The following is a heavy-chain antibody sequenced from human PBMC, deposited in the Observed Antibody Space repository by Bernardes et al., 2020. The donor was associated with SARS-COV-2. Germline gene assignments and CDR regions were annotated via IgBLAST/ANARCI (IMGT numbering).Heavy chain of an antibody. V-gene: IGHV1-69*13. CDR3: ARRMVRGFDYYYYGMDV. D-gene: IGHD3-10*01. Sequence: SVKVSCKASGGTFSSYAISWVRQAPGQGLEWMGRIIPIFGTANYAQKFQGRVTITADESTSTAYMELSSLRSEDTAVYYCARRMVRGFDYYYYGMDVWGQGTTVTVSS. CDR2: IIPIFGTA. J-gene: IGHJ6*02. CDR1: GGTFSSYA.